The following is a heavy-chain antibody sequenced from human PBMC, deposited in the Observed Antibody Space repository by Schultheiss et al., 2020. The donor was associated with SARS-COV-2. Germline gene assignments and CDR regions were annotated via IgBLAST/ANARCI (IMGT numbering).Heavy chain of an antibody. Sequence: SETLSLTCTVSGGSISSSSYYWGWIRQPPGKGLEWIGEINHSGSTNYNPSLKSRVTISVDTSKNQFSLKLSSVTAADTAVYYCARDSSTPGRGKSFDPWGQGTLVTVSS. CDR1: GGSISSSSYY. CDR3: ARDSSTPGRGKSFDP. D-gene: IGHD3-16*01. J-gene: IGHJ5*02. V-gene: IGHV4-39*07. CDR2: INHSGST.